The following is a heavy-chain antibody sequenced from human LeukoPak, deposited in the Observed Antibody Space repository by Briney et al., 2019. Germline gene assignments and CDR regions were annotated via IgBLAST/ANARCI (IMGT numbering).Heavy chain of an antibody. V-gene: IGHV4-59*08. CDR3: AGHHPRNTVDF. CDR2: ISDIRSI. Sequence: SETLSLTCTVSGGSISSYYWSWIRQPPGKGLEWIAYISDIRSINYNPSLKSRVTISLDTSKNQFSLKLSSVTAADTAVYYCAGHHPRNTVDFWGQGTLVTVSS. CDR1: GGSISSYY. D-gene: IGHD2/OR15-2a*01. J-gene: IGHJ4*02.